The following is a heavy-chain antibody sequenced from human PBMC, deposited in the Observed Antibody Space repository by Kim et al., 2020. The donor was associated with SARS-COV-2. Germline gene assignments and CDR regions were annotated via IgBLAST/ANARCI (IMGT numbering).Heavy chain of an antibody. J-gene: IGHJ4*02. CDR2: ISYSGST. Sequence: SETLSLTCTVSGTSISSANYFWGWFRQPPGRRLEWIATISYSGSTYYNPSLKRRVTISVDTTENQFSLRLNSVTAADTAMYYCARNNGDSYVYASGTPLEFWGQGTQVTVSS. D-gene: IGHD3-10*01. CDR3: ARNNGDSYVYASGTPLEF. CDR1: GTSISSANYF. V-gene: IGHV4-39*01.